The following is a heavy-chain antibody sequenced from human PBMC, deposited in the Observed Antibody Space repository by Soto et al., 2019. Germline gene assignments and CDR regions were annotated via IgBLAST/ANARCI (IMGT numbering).Heavy chain of an antibody. J-gene: IGHJ4*02. CDR3: ARGGGVIAAAGNGIDY. CDR2: ISGSGGST. V-gene: IGHV3-23*01. D-gene: IGHD6-13*01. Sequence: GGSLRLSCAASGFTFSSYAMSWVRQAPGKGLEWVSAISGSGGSTYYADSVKGRFTISRDNSKNTLYLQMNSLRAEDTAVYYCARGGGVIAAAGNGIDYWGQGTLVTVSS. CDR1: GFTFSSYA.